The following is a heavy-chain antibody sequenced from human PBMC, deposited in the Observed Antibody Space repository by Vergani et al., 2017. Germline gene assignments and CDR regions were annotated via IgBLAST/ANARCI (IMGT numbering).Heavy chain of an antibody. J-gene: IGHJ4*02. Sequence: EVQLLESGGGLVQPGGSLRLSCEASGFSFPGYAMSWVRQAPGKGLEWVSSVSGSSATPYYADSVKGRFIISRDNSKNTLHLQMNSLRADDTAVYYCTKGSRGYTGYFFDYGGQETLATVSS. V-gene: IGHV3-23*01. CDR3: TKGSRGYTGYFFDY. D-gene: IGHD5-12*01. CDR2: VSGSSATP. CDR1: GFSFPGYA.